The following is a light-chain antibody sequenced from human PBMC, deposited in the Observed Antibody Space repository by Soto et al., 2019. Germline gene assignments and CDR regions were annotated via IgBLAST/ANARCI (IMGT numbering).Light chain of an antibody. CDR2: KAS. Sequence: DIQMTQSPSTLSASVGDRVTIPCRASHSIYNWLAWYQQKPGKAPKLLIYKASSLESGVPSRFSGSGSGTEFTLTISSLQPDDFATYYCQQYNSYPLTFGGGTKVDSK. J-gene: IGKJ4*01. CDR3: QQYNSYPLT. CDR1: HSIYNW. V-gene: IGKV1-5*03.